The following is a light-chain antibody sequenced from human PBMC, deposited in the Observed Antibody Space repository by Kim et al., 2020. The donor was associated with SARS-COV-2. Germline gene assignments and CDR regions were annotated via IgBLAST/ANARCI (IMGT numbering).Light chain of an antibody. Sequence: GQSVTISCTGTSIDVGSYIRVSWYQQTPGTAPKLIIYEVSNRPSGVPDRFSGSKSGNTASLTISGLQAEDEADFYCSSQTIYSTWVFGGGTQLTVL. CDR1: SIDVGSYIR. CDR2: EVS. CDR3: SSQTIYSTWV. J-gene: IGLJ3*02. V-gene: IGLV2-18*02.